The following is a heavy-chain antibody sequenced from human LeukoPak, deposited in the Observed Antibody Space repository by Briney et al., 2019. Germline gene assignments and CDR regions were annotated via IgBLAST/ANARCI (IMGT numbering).Heavy chain of an antibody. D-gene: IGHD6-19*01. CDR2: INPNSGGT. V-gene: IGHV1-2*02. J-gene: IGHJ4*02. CDR3: ARGGWSEYYFDY. Sequence: ASVKVSCKASGYTFTDYYMHWVRQAPGQGLEWMGWINPNSGGTKYAQNFQGRVTMTRDTSISTAYMELSRLRSDDTAVYYCARGGWSEYYFDYWGQGTLVTVSS. CDR1: GYTFTDYY.